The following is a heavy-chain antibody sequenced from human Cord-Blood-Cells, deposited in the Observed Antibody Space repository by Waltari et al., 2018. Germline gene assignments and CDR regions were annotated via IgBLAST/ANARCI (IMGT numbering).Heavy chain of an antibody. Sequence: EVQLVESGGGLVQPGGSLRLSCAASGFTFSSYSMNWVRQAPRKGLEWVSDSSSSSSTIYYADSVKGRFTISRDNAKNSLYLQMNSLRDEDTAVYYCARDLGYGPPPDYWGQGTLVTVSS. CDR3: ARDLGYGPPPDY. CDR1: GFTFSSYS. V-gene: IGHV3-48*02. CDR2: SSSSSSTI. D-gene: IGHD5-12*01. J-gene: IGHJ4*02.